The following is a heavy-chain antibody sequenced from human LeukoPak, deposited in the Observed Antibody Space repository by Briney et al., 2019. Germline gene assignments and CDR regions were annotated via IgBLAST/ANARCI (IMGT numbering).Heavy chain of an antibody. CDR3: ARDSGYYDSSGYYPLHDAFDI. J-gene: IGHJ3*02. Sequence: PGGPLRLSCAASGFTFSSYSMNWVRQAPGKGLEWVSSISSSSSYIYYADSVKGRFTISRDNAKNSLYLQMNSLRAEDTAVYYCARDSGYYDSSGYYPLHDAFDIWGQGTMVTVSS. CDR2: ISSSSSYI. V-gene: IGHV3-21*01. D-gene: IGHD3-22*01. CDR1: GFTFSSYS.